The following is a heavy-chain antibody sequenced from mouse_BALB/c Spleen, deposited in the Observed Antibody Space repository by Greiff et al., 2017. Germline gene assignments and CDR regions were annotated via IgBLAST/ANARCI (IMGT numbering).Heavy chain of an antibody. CDR2: IWSGGST. CDR1: GFSLTSYG. D-gene: IGHD2-10*01. J-gene: IGHJ3*01. V-gene: IGHV2-2*02. CDR3: ARTDAYYGNYGAY. Sequence: QVQLQQSGPGLVQPSQSLSITCTVSGFSLTSYGVHWVRQSPGKGLEWLGVIWSGGSTDYNAAFISRLSISKDNSKSQVFFKMNSLQANDTAIYYCARTDAYYGNYGAYWGQGTLVTVSA.